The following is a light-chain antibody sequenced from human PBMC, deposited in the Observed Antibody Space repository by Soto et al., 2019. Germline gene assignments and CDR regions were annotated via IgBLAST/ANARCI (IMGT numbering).Light chain of an antibody. Sequence: EIVLTQSPGTLSLSPGERATLSCRASQSVSSSYLAWYQQKPGQAPRLLIYGASNRATGIPDRFSGSGSGTDFTLTISTLEPEDFAVYYCQQYGGSPGAFGQGTK. CDR1: QSVSSSY. CDR2: GAS. CDR3: QQYGGSPGA. V-gene: IGKV3-20*01. J-gene: IGKJ1*01.